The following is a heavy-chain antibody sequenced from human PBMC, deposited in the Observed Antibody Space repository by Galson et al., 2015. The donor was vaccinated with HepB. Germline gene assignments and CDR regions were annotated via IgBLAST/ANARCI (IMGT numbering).Heavy chain of an antibody. D-gene: IGHD3-16*01. CDR1: GFTFSNAW. CDR3: TTNGGF. V-gene: IGHV3-15*01. Sequence: SLRLSCAASGFTFSNAWMSWVRQAPGKGLEWVGRIKSKTDGGSTDYTAPVKGRLTISRDDSKNTLYLQMNSLRIEDTAMYYCTTNGGFWGQGTLVTVSS. CDR2: IKSKTDGGST. J-gene: IGHJ4*02.